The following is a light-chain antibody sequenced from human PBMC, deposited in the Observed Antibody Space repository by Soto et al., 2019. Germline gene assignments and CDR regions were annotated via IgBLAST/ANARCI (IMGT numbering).Light chain of an antibody. CDR3: QQRCDCPPIT. CDR2: YSS. Sequence: CSAGQNICTSLVWSQQKPLHSPRLLIYYSSHRSTGGPARLSGSGSGTDFTLTISGLVPEEFAVYYCQQRCDCPPITFGQGTRLEIK. J-gene: IGKJ5*01. V-gene: IGKV3-11*01. CDR1: QNICTS.